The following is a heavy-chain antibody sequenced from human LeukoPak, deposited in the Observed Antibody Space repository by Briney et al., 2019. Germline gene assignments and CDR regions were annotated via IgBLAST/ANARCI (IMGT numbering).Heavy chain of an antibody. CDR3: TVSSTSWFLFDY. J-gene: IGHJ4*02. CDR1: GFTFGDYA. D-gene: IGHD2-2*01. V-gene: IGHV3-49*04. Sequence: GGSLRLSCTASGFTFGDYAMSWVRQAPGKGLEWVGFIRSKAYGGTTEYAASVKGRFTISRDHSKSIAYLQMNSLKTEDTAVYYCTVSSTSWFLFDYWGQGTLVTVSS. CDR2: IRSKAYGGTT.